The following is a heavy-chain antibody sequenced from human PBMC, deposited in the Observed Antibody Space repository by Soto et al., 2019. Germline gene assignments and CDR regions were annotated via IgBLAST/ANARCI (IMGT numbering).Heavy chain of an antibody. D-gene: IGHD6-6*01. CDR3: ARDGSSSSRAIDY. Sequence: SVKVSCKASGGTFSSYAISWVRQAPGQGLEWMGGIIPIFGTANYAQKFQGRVTITADESTSTAYMELSSLRSEDTAVYYCARDGSSSSRAIDYWGQGTLVTVSS. CDR1: GGTFSSYA. CDR2: IIPIFGTA. J-gene: IGHJ4*02. V-gene: IGHV1-69*13.